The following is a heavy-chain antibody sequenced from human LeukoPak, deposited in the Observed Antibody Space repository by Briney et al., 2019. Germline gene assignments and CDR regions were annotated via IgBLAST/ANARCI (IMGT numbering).Heavy chain of an antibody. V-gene: IGHV4-39*01. CDR1: GGSISSSSSY. D-gene: IGHD2-2*01. J-gene: IGHJ4*02. Sequence: SETLSLTCIVSGGSISSSSSYWDWIRQPPGKGLEWIGYIYFSGSTYYNPSLKGRVTISVDTSKNQFSLKLSSVTAADTAVYYCARHSVGSRYYFDFWGQGTLVTVSS. CDR3: ARHSVGSRYYFDF. CDR2: IYFSGST.